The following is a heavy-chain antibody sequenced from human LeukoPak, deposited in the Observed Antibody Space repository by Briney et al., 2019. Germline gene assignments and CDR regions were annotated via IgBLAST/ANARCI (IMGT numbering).Heavy chain of an antibody. D-gene: IGHD1-26*01. CDR1: GGTFSSYA. V-gene: IGHV1-69*13. CDR2: IIPIFGTA. CDR3: AKETWELLSRENDY. J-gene: IGHJ4*02. Sequence: ASVKVSCKASGGTFSSYAISWVRQAPGQGLEWMGGIIPIFGTANYAQKFQGRVTITADESTSTAYMELSSLRSEDTAVYYCAKETWELLSRENDYWGQGTLVTVSS.